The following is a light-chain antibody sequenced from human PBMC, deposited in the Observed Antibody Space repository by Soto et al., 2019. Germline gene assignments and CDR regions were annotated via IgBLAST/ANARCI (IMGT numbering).Light chain of an antibody. J-gene: IGKJ1*01. CDR3: RQYARSPWT. CDR1: QSVSSSY. Sequence: EIVLTQSPGTLSLSPGERATLSCRASQSVSSSYLAWYQQKGGQAPRLLIYGASSRATGIPDRFSGSGSGTDFTLTISRLAPEDFAVYYCRQYARSPWTFGQGTKVEIK. CDR2: GAS. V-gene: IGKV3-20*01.